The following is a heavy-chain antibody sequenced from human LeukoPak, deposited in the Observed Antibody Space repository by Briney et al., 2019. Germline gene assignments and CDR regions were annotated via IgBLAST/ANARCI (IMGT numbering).Heavy chain of an antibody. J-gene: IGHJ6*03. CDR3: ARGPHRAGMDV. CDR2: MNPNSGNT. V-gene: IGHV1-8*03. CDR1: GYTFTSYD. Sequence: EASVKVSCKASGYTFTSYDINWVRQATGQGLEWMGWMNPNSGNTGYAQKFQGRVTITRNTSISTAYMELSSLRSEDTAVYYCARGPHRAGMDVWGKGTTVTVSS.